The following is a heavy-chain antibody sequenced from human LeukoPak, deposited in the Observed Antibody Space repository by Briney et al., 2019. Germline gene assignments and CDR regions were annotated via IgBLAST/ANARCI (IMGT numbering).Heavy chain of an antibody. CDR3: ARHRGMTTVTKRWFDP. CDR1: GGSISSSSYY. Sequence: SETLSLTCTVSGGSISSSSYYWGWIRQPPGKGLEWIGSIYYSGSTYYNPSLKSRVTISVDTSKNQFSLKLSSVTAADTAVYYCARHRGMTTVTKRWFDPWGQGTLVTISS. J-gene: IGHJ5*02. V-gene: IGHV4-39*01. CDR2: IYYSGST. D-gene: IGHD4-17*01.